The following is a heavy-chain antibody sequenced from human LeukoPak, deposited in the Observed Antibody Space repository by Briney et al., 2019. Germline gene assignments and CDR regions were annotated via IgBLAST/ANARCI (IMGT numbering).Heavy chain of an antibody. V-gene: IGHV3-48*03. Sequence: PGGSLRLSCAASGFTFSSYELHWVRQAPGKGLEWVSYIDISDSSVYYADSVKGRFTISRDNAKNSLYLQMSSLRAEDTGVYYCAVGASGYDSLDYWGQGTLVTVSS. J-gene: IGHJ4*02. CDR3: AVGASGYDSLDY. CDR1: GFTFSSYE. CDR2: IDISDSSV. D-gene: IGHD5-12*01.